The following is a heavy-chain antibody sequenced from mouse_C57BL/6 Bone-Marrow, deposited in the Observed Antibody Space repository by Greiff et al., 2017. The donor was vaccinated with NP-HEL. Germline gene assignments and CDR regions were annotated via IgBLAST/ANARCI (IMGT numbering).Heavy chain of an antibody. CDR1: GFNIKNTY. Sequence: VQLKESVAELVRPGASVKLSCTASGFNIKNTYMHWVKQRPEQGLEWIGRIDPANGNTKYAPKFQGKATIPADTSSNTAYLQLSSLTSEDTAIYYCARPPYYYGMDWYFDVWGTGTTVTVSS. CDR2: IDPANGNT. V-gene: IGHV14-3*01. CDR3: ARPPYYYGMDWYFDV. J-gene: IGHJ1*03. D-gene: IGHD1-1*01.